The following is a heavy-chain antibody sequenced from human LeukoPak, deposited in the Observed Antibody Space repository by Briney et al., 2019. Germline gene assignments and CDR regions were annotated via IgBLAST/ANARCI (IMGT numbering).Heavy chain of an antibody. V-gene: IGHV3-74*01. CDR3: ARVVDTHFDY. D-gene: IGHD5-18*01. CDR1: GFTFSSYW. Sequence: TGGSLRLSCAASGFTFSSYWMHWVRQAPGKGLVWVSGIKSDGSTTTYADSVKGRFTISRDNAKNTLYLQMNSLRAEDTAVYYCARVVDTHFDYWGQGTLVTVSS. J-gene: IGHJ4*02. CDR2: IKSDGSTT.